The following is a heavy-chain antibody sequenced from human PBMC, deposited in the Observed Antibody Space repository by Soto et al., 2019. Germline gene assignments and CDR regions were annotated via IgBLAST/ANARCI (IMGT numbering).Heavy chain of an antibody. CDR3: AREPGIAAAGTFYYGMDV. Sequence: ASVKVSCKASGYTFTGYYMHWVRQAPGQGLEWMGWINPNSGGTNYAQKFQGWVTMTRDTSISTAYMELSRLRSDDTAVYYCAREPGIAAAGTFYYGMDVWGQGTTVTVSS. V-gene: IGHV1-2*04. D-gene: IGHD6-13*01. CDR2: INPNSGGT. CDR1: GYTFTGYY. J-gene: IGHJ6*02.